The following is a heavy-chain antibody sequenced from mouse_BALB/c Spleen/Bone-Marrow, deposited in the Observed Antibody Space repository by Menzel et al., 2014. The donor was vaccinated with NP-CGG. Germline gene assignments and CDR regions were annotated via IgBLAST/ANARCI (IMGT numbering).Heavy chain of an antibody. D-gene: IGHD2-4*01. CDR1: GYAFSNYG. CDR3: ASVYDYGRGYAMDY. J-gene: IGHJ4*01. Sequence: VNVVDSGAELVRPGSSVKISCKASGYAFSNYGMNWVKQRPGQGLEWIGQIYPGDGETNYNGEFEGRVTLTADKSSSTAYMQVSSLTSEDSAVYFCASVYDYGRGYAMDYWGQGTSVTVSS. V-gene: IGHV1-80*01. CDR2: IYPGDGET.